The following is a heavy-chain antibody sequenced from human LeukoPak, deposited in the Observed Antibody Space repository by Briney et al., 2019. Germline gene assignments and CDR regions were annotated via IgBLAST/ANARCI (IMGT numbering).Heavy chain of an antibody. CDR1: GESFSGFY. Sequence: SETLSLTCAVYGESFSGFYWSWIRQSPGKGLEWIGEINHGGSTNYNPSLRTRVTISVDTSKNQFSLKLRSVTAADTAVYYCARGGGYYYMDVWGKGTTVTVSS. J-gene: IGHJ6*03. D-gene: IGHD3-16*01. CDR3: ARGGGYYYMDV. V-gene: IGHV4-34*01. CDR2: INHGGST.